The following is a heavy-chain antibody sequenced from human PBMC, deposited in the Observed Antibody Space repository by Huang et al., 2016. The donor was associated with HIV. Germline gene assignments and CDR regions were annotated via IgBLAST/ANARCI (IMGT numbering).Heavy chain of an antibody. V-gene: IGHV1-8*02. Sequence: QVHLVQSGAEVKKPGASVKVSCKASGYTFTNYDLNWVRKAPGRGLVWMRGMNPNTGNTGFAQSFQGRVTMTRKTSRTTAYMELTSLTSEDTAVYYCARSAYGDLDYWGLGTLVIVSS. CDR3: ARSAYGDLDY. J-gene: IGHJ4*02. CDR1: GYTFTNYD. D-gene: IGHD4-17*01. CDR2: MNPNTGNT.